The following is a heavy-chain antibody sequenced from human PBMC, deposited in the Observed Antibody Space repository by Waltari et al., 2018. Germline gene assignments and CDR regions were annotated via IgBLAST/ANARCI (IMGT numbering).Heavy chain of an antibody. CDR2: MSYDGFSK. D-gene: IGHD2-15*01. CDR1: AFTYRTSI. Sequence: QVQLVASGGGVVQPGRSLRLSCAAPAFTYRTSIIHWVRQAPGEGLEWVAAMSYDGFSKYYADSVKGRFSIGRDDSQNTVYLQANSLTTEDTAVYYCGREGGTSGYSGYLDTWGQGTLVTVSS. J-gene: IGHJ4*02. V-gene: IGHV3-30*01. CDR3: GREGGTSGYSGYLDT.